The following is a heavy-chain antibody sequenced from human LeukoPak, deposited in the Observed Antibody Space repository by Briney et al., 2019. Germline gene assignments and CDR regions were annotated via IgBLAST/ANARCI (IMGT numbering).Heavy chain of an antibody. Sequence: PGGSLRLSCAASGFTFSSYAMSWVRQAPGKGLEWVSAISGSGGSSYYADSVKGRFTISRDNSKNTLYLQMNSLRAEDTAVYYCAKREYGDYNNWFDPWGQGTLVTVSS. V-gene: IGHV3-23*01. D-gene: IGHD4-17*01. J-gene: IGHJ5*02. CDR1: GFTFSSYA. CDR3: AKREYGDYNNWFDP. CDR2: ISGSGGSS.